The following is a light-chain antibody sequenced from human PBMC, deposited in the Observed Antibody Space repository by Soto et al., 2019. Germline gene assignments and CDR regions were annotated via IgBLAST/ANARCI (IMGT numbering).Light chain of an antibody. J-gene: IGKJ1*01. CDR2: DAS. CDR1: QSVTNY. V-gene: IGKV3-11*01. CDR3: QQRLNWPPG. Sequence: EIFLTQSPDTLSLSPGERATLTCRASQSVTNYIAWYQQRPGQAPRLLIYDASNRATGVPARFSGSRSGTDFTLTISDLEPADFGLYYCQQRLNWPPGFRQGTKVDIK.